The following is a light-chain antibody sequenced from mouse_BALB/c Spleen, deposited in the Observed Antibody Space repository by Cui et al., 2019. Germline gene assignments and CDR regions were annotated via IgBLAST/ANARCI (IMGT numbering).Light chain of an antibody. Sequence: DIQMTQSPASLSVYEGGPVTITCRASENIYSNLAWYQQKQGKSPQLLVYAATNLADGVPSRFSGSGSGTQYSLKINSLQSEDFGSYYCQHFWGTPLTFGAGTKLELK. V-gene: IGKV12-46*01. CDR1: ENIYSN. CDR2: AAT. CDR3: QHFWGTPLT. J-gene: IGKJ5*01.